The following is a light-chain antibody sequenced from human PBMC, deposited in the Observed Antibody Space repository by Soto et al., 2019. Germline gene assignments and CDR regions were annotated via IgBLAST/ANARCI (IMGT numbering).Light chain of an antibody. J-gene: IGKJ5*01. CDR3: QQRSNWLPIT. Sequence: EILLTQSPATLAVSPGEGATLTCRASQSVRSSLAWYQQQPGQAPRLLIFDASNRANGIPARFSGSGSGTDFTLTLSSLEPEDFAVYYCQQRSNWLPITFGQGTRLEIK. V-gene: IGKV3-11*01. CDR1: QSVRSS. CDR2: DAS.